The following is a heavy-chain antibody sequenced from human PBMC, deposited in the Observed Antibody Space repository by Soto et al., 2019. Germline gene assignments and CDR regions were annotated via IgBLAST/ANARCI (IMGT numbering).Heavy chain of an antibody. Sequence: PGGSLRLSCAASGFTFSSYAISWVRQAPGKGLEWVSAISGSGGSTYYADSVKGRFTISRDNSKNTLYLQMNSLRAEDTAVYYCAKGWTARPSPVYFQHWGQGTLVTVSS. CDR3: AKGWTARPSPVYFQH. CDR1: GFTFSSYA. CDR2: ISGSGGST. J-gene: IGHJ1*01. D-gene: IGHD6-6*01. V-gene: IGHV3-23*01.